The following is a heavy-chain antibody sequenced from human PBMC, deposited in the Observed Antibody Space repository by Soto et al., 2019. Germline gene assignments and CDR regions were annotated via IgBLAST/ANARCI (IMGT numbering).Heavy chain of an antibody. Sequence: QVQLVESGGGVVQPGRSLRLSCAASGFTFSSYGMHWVRQAPGKGLEWVAVISYDGSNKYYADSVTGRFTISRDNSKNTLYLQMNSLRAEYTAVYYCANIGAPRIPNGSANGDYYYCMDVWGKGPTVTVSS. V-gene: IGHV3-30*18. J-gene: IGHJ6*03. D-gene: IGHD4-17*01. CDR1: GFTFSSYG. CDR2: ISYDGSNK. CDR3: ANIGAPRIPNGSANGDYYYCMDV.